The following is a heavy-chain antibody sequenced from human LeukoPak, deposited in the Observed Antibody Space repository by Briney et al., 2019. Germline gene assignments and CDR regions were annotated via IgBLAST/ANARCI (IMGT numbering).Heavy chain of an antibody. V-gene: IGHV3-23*01. Sequence: GGSLRLSCAASGFSFSSYGMSWVRQGPGKGLEWGSTITGSGGNTDYADSVKGRFTISRDNSKNTLYLQMHSLRAEDTAVYYCAVDWYDSSGYGTFDYWGQGTLVTVS. CDR2: ITGSGGNT. CDR3: AVDWYDSSGYGTFDY. CDR1: GFSFSSYG. D-gene: IGHD3-22*01. J-gene: IGHJ4*02.